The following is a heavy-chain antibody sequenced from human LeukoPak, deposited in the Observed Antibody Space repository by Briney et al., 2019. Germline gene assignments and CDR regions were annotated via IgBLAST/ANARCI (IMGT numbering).Heavy chain of an antibody. J-gene: IGHJ5*02. CDR1: GGSISSGGYY. V-gene: IGHV4-31*03. D-gene: IGHD3-22*01. CDR3: AGGITYYYDSSGLNWFDP. CDR2: IYYSGST. Sequence: PSQTLSLTCTVSGGSISSGGYYWSWIRQHPGKGLEWIGYIYYSGSTYYNPSLKSRVTISVDTSKNQFSLKLSSVTAADTAVYYCAGGITYYYDSSGLNWFDPWGQGTLVTVSS.